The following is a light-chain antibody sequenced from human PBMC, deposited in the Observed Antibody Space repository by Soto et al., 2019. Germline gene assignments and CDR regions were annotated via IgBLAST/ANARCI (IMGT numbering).Light chain of an antibody. CDR1: QSISSY. Sequence: DIQMTQSPSSLSASVADRVTITFRASQSISSYLKWYQQKPGKAPKLLIYAASSLQSRVPSRFSGSGSGTNFTLTISSLQPEDFATYYCQQIYSTPMAFGQGTMVEIK. V-gene: IGKV1-39*01. CDR3: QQIYSTPMA. CDR2: AAS. J-gene: IGKJ1*01.